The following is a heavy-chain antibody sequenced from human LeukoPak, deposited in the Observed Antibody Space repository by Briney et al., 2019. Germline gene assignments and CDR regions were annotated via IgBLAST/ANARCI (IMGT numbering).Heavy chain of an antibody. CDR3: TRQWELHGFDY. CDR2: ISGSGGST. Sequence: GGSLRLSCAASGFTFSSYGMSWVRQAPGKGLEWVSAISGSGGSTYYADSVKGRFTISRDNSKNTLYLQMNSLKTEDTAVYYCTRQWELHGFDYWGQGTLVTVSS. V-gene: IGHV3-23*01. J-gene: IGHJ4*02. D-gene: IGHD1-26*01. CDR1: GFTFSSYG.